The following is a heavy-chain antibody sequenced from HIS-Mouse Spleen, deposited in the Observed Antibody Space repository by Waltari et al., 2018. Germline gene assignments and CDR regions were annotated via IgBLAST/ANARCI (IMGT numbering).Heavy chain of an antibody. CDR1: GRSISSSRYY. J-gene: IGHJ2*01. CDR3: AREIPYSSSWYDWYFDL. CDR2: SYYSGST. D-gene: IGHD6-13*01. V-gene: IGHV4-39*07. Sequence: QLQLQESGPGLVKPSETLSLTCTVSGRSISSSRYYWGWIRPPPGKGLEWIGSSYYSGSTYYNPSLKSRVTISVDTSKNQFSLKLSSVTAADTAVYYCAREIPYSSSWYDWYFDLWGRGTLVTVSS.